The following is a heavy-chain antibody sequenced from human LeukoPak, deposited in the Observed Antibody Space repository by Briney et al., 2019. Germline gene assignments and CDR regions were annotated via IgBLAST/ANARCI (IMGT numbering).Heavy chain of an antibody. D-gene: IGHD2-21*02. CDR2: ISGSGLNT. CDR3: ARGGDTSAAIDYGDYFDY. V-gene: IGHV3-23*01. Sequence: PGGSLRLSCAASGFTFSSYAMSWVRQAPGKGLEWVSAISGSGLNTYYADSVKGRFTISRENSKNTLYLQMNSLRAEDTAVYYCARGGDTSAAIDYGDYFDYWGQGTLVTVSS. CDR1: GFTFSSYA. J-gene: IGHJ4*02.